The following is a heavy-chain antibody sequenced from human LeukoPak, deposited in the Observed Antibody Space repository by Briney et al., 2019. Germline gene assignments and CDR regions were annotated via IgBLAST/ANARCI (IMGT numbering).Heavy chain of an antibody. CDR3: AFGGSGYTHYYYYYYMDV. CDR2: IYYSGST. V-gene: IGHV4-59*01. D-gene: IGHD3-3*01. J-gene: IGHJ6*03. Sequence: SETLSLTCTVSGGSISSYYWSWLRQPPGKGLEWIGYIYYSGSTNYNPSLKSRVTISVDTSKNQFSLKLSSVTAADTAVYYCAFGGSGYTHYYYYYYMDVWGKGTTVTVSS. CDR1: GGSISSYY.